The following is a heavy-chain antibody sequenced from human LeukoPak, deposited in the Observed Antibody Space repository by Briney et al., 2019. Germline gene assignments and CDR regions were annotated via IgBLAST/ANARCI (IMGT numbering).Heavy chain of an antibody. CDR1: GGSISSSSYY. V-gene: IGHV4-39*01. J-gene: IGHJ4*02. CDR2: VYYSGYT. CDR3: ARPSSYYYGSGSYYDY. D-gene: IGHD3-10*01. Sequence: SETLSLTCTVSGGSISSSSYYWGWIRQPPGKGLEWIGSVYYSGYTYYNPSLKSRVTISVDTSNDQFSLKLSSVTAADTAVYYCARPSSYYYGSGSYYDYWGQGTLVTVSS.